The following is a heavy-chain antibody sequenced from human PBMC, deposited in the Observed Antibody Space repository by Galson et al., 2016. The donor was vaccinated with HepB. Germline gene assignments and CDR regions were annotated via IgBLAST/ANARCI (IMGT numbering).Heavy chain of an antibody. J-gene: IGHJ6*02. D-gene: IGHD4-23*01. V-gene: IGHV3-30*18. Sequence: SLRLSCAASGFNFTNYGMHWVRQAPGKGLEWVALISYDGNNKYYLESVKGRFTIPRDNSKNTLNLQLDSLRTEDTAVYYCAKDPEMEQGTAVGGAYYFFGMDVWGQGTTVSV. CDR1: GFNFTNYG. CDR2: ISYDGNNK. CDR3: AKDPEMEQGTAVGGAYYFFGMDV.